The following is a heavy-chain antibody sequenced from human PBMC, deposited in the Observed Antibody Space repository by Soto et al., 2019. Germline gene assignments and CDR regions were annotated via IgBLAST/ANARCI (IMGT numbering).Heavy chain of an antibody. V-gene: IGHV4-30-2*01. D-gene: IGHD2-2*01. CDR2: IYHSGST. J-gene: IGHJ5*02. CDR3: ARVPDR. Sequence: PSETLSLSYAVSGGSISSGGYSWSWIRQPPGKGLEWIGYIYHSGSTYYNPSLKSRVTISVDRSKNQFSLKLSSVTAADTAVYYCARVPDRWGQGTLVTVS. CDR1: GGSISSGGYS.